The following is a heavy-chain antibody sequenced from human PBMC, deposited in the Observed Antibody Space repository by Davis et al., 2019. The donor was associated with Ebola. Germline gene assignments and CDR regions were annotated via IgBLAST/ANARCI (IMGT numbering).Heavy chain of an antibody. CDR1: GFTFSSYS. CDR2: ISSSSSYI. V-gene: IGHV3-21*01. CDR3: ARGGYSNHNYYFDY. D-gene: IGHD4-11*01. Sequence: GGSLRLSCAASGFTFSSYSMNWVRQAPGKGLEWVSSISSSSSYIYYADSVKGRFTISRDNAKNSLYLQMNSLRAEDTAVYYCARGGYSNHNYYFDYWGQGTLVTVSS. J-gene: IGHJ4*02.